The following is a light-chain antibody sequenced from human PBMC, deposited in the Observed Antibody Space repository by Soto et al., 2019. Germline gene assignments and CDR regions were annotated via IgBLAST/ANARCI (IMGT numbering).Light chain of an antibody. CDR1: QSVSNSY. Sequence: ENVLTQFPGPLSLSPGERATLSCRASQSVSNSYLAWYQQKRGQAPRLLIYGASSRATGIPDRFSGSGSGTDFHLTISRLEPEDFAFYYCQQYGSSPETFGQGTKVEIK. CDR2: GAS. V-gene: IGKV3-20*01. CDR3: QQYGSSPET. J-gene: IGKJ1*01.